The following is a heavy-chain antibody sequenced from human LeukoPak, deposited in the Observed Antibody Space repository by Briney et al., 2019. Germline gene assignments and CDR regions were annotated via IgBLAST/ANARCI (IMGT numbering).Heavy chain of an antibody. CDR1: GYTFTSYG. D-gene: IGHD1-1*01. J-gene: IGHJ4*02. CDR3: ARDARGTLGYFDS. V-gene: IGHV1-18*01. Sequence: WASVKVSCKASGYTFTSYGISWVRQAPGQGLAWMGWISAYTSNTNPAQSLQGRVTMTADTSTSTAYMELSSLRSDDTAIYYCARDARGTLGYFDSWGQGTLVTVSS. CDR2: ISAYTSNT.